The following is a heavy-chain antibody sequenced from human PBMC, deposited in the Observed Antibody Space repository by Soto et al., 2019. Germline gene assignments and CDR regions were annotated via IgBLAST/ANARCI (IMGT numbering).Heavy chain of an antibody. V-gene: IGHV1-46*03. J-gene: IGHJ3*02. Sequence: GASVKVSCKASGYTFTSYYMHWVRQAPGQGLDWMGIINPSGGSTSYAQKFQGRVTMTRDTSTSTVYMELSSLRSEDTAVYYCASAITTVTPDDAFDIWGQGTMVTVSS. CDR3: ASAITTVTPDDAFDI. CDR2: INPSGGST. D-gene: IGHD4-17*01. CDR1: GYTFTSYY.